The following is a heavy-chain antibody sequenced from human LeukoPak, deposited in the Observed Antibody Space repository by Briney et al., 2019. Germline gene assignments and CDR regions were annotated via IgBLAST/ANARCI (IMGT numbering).Heavy chain of an antibody. CDR1: GGSISNYY. CDR2: IYDSGSA. J-gene: IGHJ4*02. V-gene: IGHV4-59*08. D-gene: IGHD3-10*01. Sequence: SETLSLTCTVSGGSISNYYWNWIRQPPGKGLEWIGHIYDSGSANYNPSLKSRVTISVDTSKNQLSLKVTSVTAADTAVYYCAGLRYYGSGSYYNDFWGQGALVTVSS. CDR3: AGLRYYGSGSYYNDF.